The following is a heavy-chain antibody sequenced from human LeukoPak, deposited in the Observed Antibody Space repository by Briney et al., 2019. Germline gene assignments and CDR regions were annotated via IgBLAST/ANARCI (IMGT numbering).Heavy chain of an antibody. CDR3: ASDIAARPSWFDP. D-gene: IGHD6-6*01. Sequence: GGSLRLSCAASGFTFSSYSMNWVRQAPGEGLEWVSSISSSSSYIYYADSVKGRFTISRDNAKNSLYLQMNSLRAEDTAVYYCASDIAARPSWFDPWGQGTLVTVSS. CDR1: GFTFSSYS. V-gene: IGHV3-21*01. J-gene: IGHJ5*02. CDR2: ISSSSSYI.